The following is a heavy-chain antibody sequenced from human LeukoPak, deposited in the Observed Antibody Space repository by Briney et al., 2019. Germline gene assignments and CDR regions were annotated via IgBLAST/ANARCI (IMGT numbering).Heavy chain of an antibody. Sequence: ASVKVSCTASGYTFTDYYIHWLRQAPGHGPERMGWIYPNNGATFYAQKFQGRVMMTTDASIHTTYMELTSLRSDDTAVYYCARDPYPKYSTGWYSNYWGQGTLVTVSS. CDR3: ARDPYPKYSTGWYSNY. CDR2: IYPNNGAT. J-gene: IGHJ4*02. V-gene: IGHV1-2*02. D-gene: IGHD6-19*01. CDR1: GYTFTDYY.